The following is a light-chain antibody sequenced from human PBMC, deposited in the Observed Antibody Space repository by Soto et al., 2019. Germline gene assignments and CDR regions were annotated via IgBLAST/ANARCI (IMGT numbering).Light chain of an antibody. Sequence: EIVLTQSPATLSLSPGERATLSCRASQSVSTSLAWYQQKPGQAPRLLIYDASNRATGIPARFSGSGSGTDFWLTVSSLEPEDFALYYCQQRSNWPWTFGQGTKVEIK. CDR2: DAS. J-gene: IGKJ1*01. V-gene: IGKV3-11*01. CDR1: QSVSTS. CDR3: QQRSNWPWT.